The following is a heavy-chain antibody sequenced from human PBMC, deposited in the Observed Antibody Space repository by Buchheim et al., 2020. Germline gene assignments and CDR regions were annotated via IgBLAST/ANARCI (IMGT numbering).Heavy chain of an antibody. D-gene: IGHD4/OR15-4a*01. J-gene: IGHJ6*02. CDR1: TFTFSNAW. CDR2: VNSRADGGKT. Sequence: EVQLVESGGGLVKPGGSIRLSCAASTFTFSNAWMNWVRQAPGKGLQWVGCVNSRADGGKTAYAATVKGRFTISRDDSKNNLYLQMNTLKTEDTAVYYCTTGAYGMDVWGQGAT. V-gene: IGHV3-15*07. CDR3: TTGAYGMDV.